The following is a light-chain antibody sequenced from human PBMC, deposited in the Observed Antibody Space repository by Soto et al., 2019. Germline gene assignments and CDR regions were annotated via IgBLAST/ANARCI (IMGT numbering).Light chain of an antibody. J-gene: IGKJ1*01. CDR2: GES. V-gene: IGKV3-20*01. CDR3: QQYVTTPWT. Sequence: EIVLTQSPGTLSFSPGERATLSCRASQSVSSSYLVWYQQKAGQAPRLLIYGESSRATGIPDRFSGSGSGTDFTLTTSRLEPEDSAMYYCQQYVTTPWTFGQGTKVEIK. CDR1: QSVSSSY.